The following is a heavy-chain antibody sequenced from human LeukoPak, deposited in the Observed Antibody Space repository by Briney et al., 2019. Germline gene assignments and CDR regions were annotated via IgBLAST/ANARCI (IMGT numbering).Heavy chain of an antibody. V-gene: IGHV4-59*01. Sequence: SETLSLTCTVSGGSISSYYWSWIRQPPGKGLEWIGYIYYSGSTNYNPSLKSRVTISVDTSKNQFSLKLSSVTAADTAVYYCARAVYSYGSYCFDYWGQGTLVTVSS. CDR2: IYYSGST. CDR1: GGSISSYY. J-gene: IGHJ4*02. D-gene: IGHD5-18*01. CDR3: ARAVYSYGSYCFDY.